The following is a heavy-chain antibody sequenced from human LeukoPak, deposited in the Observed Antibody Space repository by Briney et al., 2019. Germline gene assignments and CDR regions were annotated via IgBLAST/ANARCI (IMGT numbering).Heavy chain of an antibody. Sequence: SETLSLPCTVSGYSISSGYYWGWIRQPPGKGLEWIGSIYHSGSTYYNPSLKSRVTISVDTSKNQFSLNLSSVTAADTAVYYCAREGDKYANWFDTWGQGTLVTVSS. CDR3: AREGDKYANWFDT. V-gene: IGHV4-38-2*02. CDR1: GYSISSGYY. CDR2: IYHSGST. J-gene: IGHJ5*02. D-gene: IGHD2-8*01.